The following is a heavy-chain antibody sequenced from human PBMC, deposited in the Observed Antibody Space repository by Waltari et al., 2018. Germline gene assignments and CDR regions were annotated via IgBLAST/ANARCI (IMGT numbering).Heavy chain of an antibody. V-gene: IGHV4-59*01. J-gene: IGHJ4*02. CDR3: ARDTGTLFDY. D-gene: IGHD1-1*01. Sequence: QVQLQESGPGLVKPSETLSLTCTVSGGSISSYYWSWIRQPPGKGLEWIGYIYYSGSTNYNPAPTSRVTISVDTSKNQFSLKLSSVTAADTAVYYCARDTGTLFDYWGQGTLVTVSS. CDR2: IYYSGST. CDR1: GGSISSYY.